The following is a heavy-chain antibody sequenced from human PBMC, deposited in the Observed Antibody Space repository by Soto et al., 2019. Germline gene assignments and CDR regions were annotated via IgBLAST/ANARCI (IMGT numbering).Heavy chain of an antibody. J-gene: IGHJ6*02. D-gene: IGHD2-21*01. Sequence: QIQLVQSGGEVKKPGASVKVSCKSSGYKFISHSITWVRQAPGQGLEWRGRISTYNGNTNYAQKLQGRVTMTTDTFTNTAYMELRCLGSDETAVYSCARGGFCGGAPGCRSMDVWGQGTTVTVSS. CDR2: ISTYNGNT. CDR1: GYKFISHS. V-gene: IGHV1-18*01. CDR3: ARGGFCGGAPGCRSMDV.